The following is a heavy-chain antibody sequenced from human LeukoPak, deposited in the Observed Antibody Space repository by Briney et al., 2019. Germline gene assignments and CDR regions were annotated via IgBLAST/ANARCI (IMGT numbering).Heavy chain of an antibody. V-gene: IGHV5-51*01. Sequence: GESLKISCKGSGYSFTSYWIGWVRQMPGKGLEWMGIIYPGDSDTRYSPSFQGQVTISADKSISTAYLQWSSLEASDTAMYYCARLGCSSGWAKYFDYWGQGTLVNVSS. J-gene: IGHJ4*02. D-gene: IGHD6-19*01. CDR1: GYSFTSYW. CDR2: IYPGDSDT. CDR3: ARLGCSSGWAKYFDY.